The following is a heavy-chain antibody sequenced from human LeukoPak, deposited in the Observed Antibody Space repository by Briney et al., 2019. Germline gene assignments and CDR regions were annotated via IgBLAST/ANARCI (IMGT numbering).Heavy chain of an antibody. CDR1: GFSVSNNY. CDR2: LSGSGGST. Sequence: PGGSLRLSCAASGFSVSNNYMSWVRQAPGKGLEWVSALSGSGGSTYYADSVKGRFTISRDNSKNTLYLQMNSLRAEDTAVYYCAKGDRGSYGLFDYWGQGTLVTVSS. D-gene: IGHD3-10*01. J-gene: IGHJ4*02. V-gene: IGHV3-23*01. CDR3: AKGDRGSYGLFDY.